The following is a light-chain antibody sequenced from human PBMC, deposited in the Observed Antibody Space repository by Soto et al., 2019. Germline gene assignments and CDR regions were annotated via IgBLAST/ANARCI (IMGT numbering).Light chain of an antibody. V-gene: IGKV3-20*01. CDR3: QQYGRSFT. CDR2: GAS. Sequence: EIVLTQSPGTLSLSPGERATLSCRASQSLSSTYLVWYQQKPAQAPRLLSYGASSRATGLPDRFSGSGSGKDFPLTISRLEAEDFAVYYCQQYGRSFTFGGGTKVEIK. J-gene: IGKJ4*01. CDR1: QSLSSTY.